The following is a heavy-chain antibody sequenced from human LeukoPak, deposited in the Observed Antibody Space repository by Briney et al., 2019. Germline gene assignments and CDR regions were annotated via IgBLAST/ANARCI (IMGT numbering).Heavy chain of an antibody. CDR2: ISYDGSNK. V-gene: IGHV3-30*04. CDR1: GFTFSSYS. Sequence: SLRLSXAASGFTFSSYSMHWVRQTPGKGLEWVAVISYDGSNKYYADSVKGRFTISRDNSKNTLYLQMNSLRAEDTAVYYCARELVRDYYYYYGMDVWGQGTTVTVSS. CDR3: ARELVRDYYYYYGMDV. D-gene: IGHD6-13*01. J-gene: IGHJ6*02.